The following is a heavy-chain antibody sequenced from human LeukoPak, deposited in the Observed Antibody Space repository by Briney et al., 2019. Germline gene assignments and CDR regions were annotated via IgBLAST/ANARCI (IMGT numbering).Heavy chain of an antibody. D-gene: IGHD3-10*01. J-gene: IGHJ4*02. CDR3: ARDPVLGYGSEIRYYFDY. CDR2: ISYDGSKK. V-gene: IGHV3-30*03. CDR1: GFTFSSYG. Sequence: PGGSLRLSCAAFGFTFSSYGMHWVRQATGKGLEWVAVISYDGSKKYYAESVKGRFTISRDNSKNTLYLQMNSLRAEDTAVYHCARDPVLGYGSEIRYYFDYWGQGTVVTVSS.